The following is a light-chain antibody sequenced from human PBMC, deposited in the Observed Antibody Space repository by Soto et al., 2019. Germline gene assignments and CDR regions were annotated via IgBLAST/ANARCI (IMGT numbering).Light chain of an antibody. CDR3: QQTRSYPST. J-gene: IGKJ4*01. CDR1: QGIDRY. Sequence: IQLPQSPSSLSASVGASVSITCRASQGIDRYLAWYQQRPGKVHQLLIYETSILQSGVASRFSGSGSGTDFTLTISSLQAEEFATYYCQQTRSYPSTVGGGSKVDIK. V-gene: IGKV1-9*01. CDR2: ETS.